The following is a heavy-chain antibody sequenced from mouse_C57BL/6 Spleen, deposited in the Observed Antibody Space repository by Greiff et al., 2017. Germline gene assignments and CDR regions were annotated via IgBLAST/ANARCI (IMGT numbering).Heavy chain of an antibody. Sequence: EVKVVESGGDLVKPGGSLKLSCAASGFTFSSYGMSWVRQTPDTRLEWVATISSGGSYTYYPDSVKGRFTISRDNAKNTLYLQMSSLKSEDTAMYYCARRGANWEYYFDYWGQGTTLTVSS. V-gene: IGHV5-6*02. J-gene: IGHJ2*01. D-gene: IGHD4-1*01. CDR2: ISSGGSYT. CDR1: GFTFSSYG. CDR3: ARRGANWEYYFDY.